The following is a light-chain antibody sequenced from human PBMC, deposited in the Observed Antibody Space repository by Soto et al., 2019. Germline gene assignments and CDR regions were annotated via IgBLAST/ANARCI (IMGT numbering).Light chain of an antibody. J-gene: IGLJ3*02. CDR3: QVWDSDSDHVV. Sequence: SYELTQPPSVSVAPGQTARITCGESNIGSKSVHWYQQKPGQAPVLVVSHDSDRPSGIPERFSGSNSGNTATLTISRVDAGDEADYFCQVWDSDSDHVVFGGGTQLTVL. CDR2: HDS. V-gene: IGLV3-21*02. CDR1: NIGSKS.